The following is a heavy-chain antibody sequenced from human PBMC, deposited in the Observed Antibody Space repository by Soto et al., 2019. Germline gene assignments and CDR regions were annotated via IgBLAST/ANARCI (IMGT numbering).Heavy chain of an antibody. J-gene: IGHJ6*02. CDR2: IYHSGST. Sequence: SETLSLTCAVSGGSISSSNWWSWLRQPPGKGLEWIGEIYHSGSTNYNPSLKSRVTISVDTSKNQFSLKLSSVTAADTAVYYFASVTRLCISTSCYRYYYGMDVWGQGTTVTVSS. CDR1: GGSISSSNW. CDR3: ASVTRLCISTSCYRYYYGMDV. D-gene: IGHD2-2*02. V-gene: IGHV4-4*02.